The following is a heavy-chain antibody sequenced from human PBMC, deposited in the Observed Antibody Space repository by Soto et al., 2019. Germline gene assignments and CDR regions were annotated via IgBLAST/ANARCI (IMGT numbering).Heavy chain of an antibody. D-gene: IGHD2-8*01. J-gene: IGHJ5*02. V-gene: IGHV1-3*01. CDR3: ARGDCTNGVCYVFDP. Sequence: ASVKVSCKASGYTFTSYAMHWVRQAPGQRLEWMGWINAGNGNTKYSQKFQGRVTITRDTSASTAYMELSSLRSEDTAVYYCARGDCTNGVCYVFDPWGQGTLVTVSS. CDR2: INAGNGNT. CDR1: GYTFTSYA.